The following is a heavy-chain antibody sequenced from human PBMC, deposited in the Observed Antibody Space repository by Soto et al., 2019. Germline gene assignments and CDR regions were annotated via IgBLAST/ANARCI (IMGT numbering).Heavy chain of an antibody. CDR1: GFTFSSYA. D-gene: IGHD2-15*01. CDR2: ISYHGSKN. V-gene: IGHV3-30-3*01. Sequence: PGGSLRLSCAASGFTFSSYAMHWVRQPPGKGLEWVAVISYHGSKNYYADSVKGRFTISRDNSKNTLYLQMNSLRAEDTAVYYCARERVEYGDYQYYGMDVWGQGTTVTV. J-gene: IGHJ6*02. CDR3: ARERVEYGDYQYYGMDV.